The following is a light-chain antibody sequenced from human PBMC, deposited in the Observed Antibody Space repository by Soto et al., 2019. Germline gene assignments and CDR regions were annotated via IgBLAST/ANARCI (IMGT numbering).Light chain of an antibody. CDR3: QKYNSAPIYT. Sequence: DIQMTQSPSSLSASVGDRVTITCRASQGISNYLAWYQQKPGKVPKLLIYGASTLQSGVPSRFSGSGSGTDFTLTISSLQPEDVATYYCQKYNSAPIYTFGQGNKLEIK. CDR2: GAS. J-gene: IGKJ2*01. V-gene: IGKV1-27*01. CDR1: QGISNY.